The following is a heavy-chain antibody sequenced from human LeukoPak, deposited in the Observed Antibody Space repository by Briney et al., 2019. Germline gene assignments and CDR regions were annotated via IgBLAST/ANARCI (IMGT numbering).Heavy chain of an antibody. D-gene: IGHD5-18*01. CDR3: AKDGGRGYSYGYFWSDP. CDR2: ISGSGGST. CDR1: GFTFSSYA. Sequence: PGGSLRLSCAASGFTFSSYAMSWVRQAPGKGLEWVSAISGSGGSTYYADSVKGRFTISRDNSKNMLYLQMNSLRAEDTAVYYCAKDGGRGYSYGYFWSDPWGQGTLVTVSS. V-gene: IGHV3-23*01. J-gene: IGHJ5*02.